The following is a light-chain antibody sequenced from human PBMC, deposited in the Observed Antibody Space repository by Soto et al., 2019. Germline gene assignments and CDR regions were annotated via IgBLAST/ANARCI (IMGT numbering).Light chain of an antibody. Sequence: EIVMTQSPATLSVSPGEGATLSCRASQTINSNLAWYQQKPGQAPRLLIYDTSTRATGIPARFSGSGSGTEFTLTISSLQSEDFAVYYCQQYNYWPPWTFGQGTKVEIK. CDR1: QTINSN. CDR3: QQYNYWPPWT. V-gene: IGKV3-15*01. J-gene: IGKJ1*01. CDR2: DTS.